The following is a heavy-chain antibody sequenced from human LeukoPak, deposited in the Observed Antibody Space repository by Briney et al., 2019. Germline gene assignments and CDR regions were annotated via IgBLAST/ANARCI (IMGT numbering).Heavy chain of an antibody. D-gene: IGHD6-13*01. CDR1: GFTFSSYA. J-gene: IGHJ5*02. V-gene: IGHV3-23*01. CDR2: MSGSGGST. CDR3: AKDPLSSIAAAGNWFDP. Sequence: GGSLRLSCAASGFTFSSYAMSWVRQAPGKGLEWVSAMSGSGGSTYYADSVKGRFTISRDNSKNTLYLQMNSLRAEDTAVYYCAKDPLSSIAAAGNWFDPWGQGTLVTVSS.